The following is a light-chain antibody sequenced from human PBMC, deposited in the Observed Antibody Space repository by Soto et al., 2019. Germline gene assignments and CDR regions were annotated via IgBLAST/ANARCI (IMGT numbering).Light chain of an antibody. CDR3: SSYTSSSTYG. V-gene: IGLV2-14*01. J-gene: IGLJ1*01. Sequence: QSALTQPASVSGAPGQSITISCTGTSRDVGGYKYVSWYQQHPGKAPKLMIYDVSNRPSGVSNRFPGSKSGNTASLTISGLQAEDEADYYCSSYTSSSTYGFGTG. CDR1: SRDVGGYKY. CDR2: DVS.